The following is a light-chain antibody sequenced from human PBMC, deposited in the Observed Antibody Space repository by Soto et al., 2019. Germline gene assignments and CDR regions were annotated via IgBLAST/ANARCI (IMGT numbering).Light chain of an antibody. CDR1: QSVSNNY. CDR2: GAS. CDR3: QQYGSSPLT. J-gene: IGKJ4*01. V-gene: IGKV3-20*01. Sequence: EIVLTQSPGTLSLSPGERATLSCRASQSVSNNYLAWYQQKPGQAPRLLIYGASSRATGTPDRFSGSGSGTDFTLTITRLEPEDFAVYYCQQYGSSPLTFGGGNKVDIK.